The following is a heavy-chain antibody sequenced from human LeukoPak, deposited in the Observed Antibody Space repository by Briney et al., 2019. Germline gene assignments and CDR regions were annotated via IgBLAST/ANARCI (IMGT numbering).Heavy chain of an antibody. CDR1: GDSINTYS. V-gene: IGHV4-59*12. Sequence: ASETLSLTCTVSGDSINTYSWNWIRQPPGKGLEWIGYIHFTGSTNYNPSLRSRVTISVDTSKNQFSLKLNSMTAADTAVYYCARAVGYCSGGSCSLDHWGQGSLVTVSS. CDR3: ARAVGYCSGGSCSLDH. D-gene: IGHD2-15*01. CDR2: IHFTGST. J-gene: IGHJ4*02.